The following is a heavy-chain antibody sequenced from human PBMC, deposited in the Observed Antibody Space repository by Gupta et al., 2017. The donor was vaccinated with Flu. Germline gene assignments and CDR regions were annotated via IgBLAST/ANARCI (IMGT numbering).Heavy chain of an antibody. CDR1: GGSFSGYY. CDR2: INHSGST. D-gene: IGHD2-8*01. Sequence: QVQLQQWGAGLLKPSETLSLTCAVYGGSFSGYYWSWIRQPPGKGLEWIGEINHSGSTNYNPSLKSRVTISVDTSKNQFSLKLSSVTAADTAVYYCARGLPLYCTNGVCHRGAGYYYMDVWGKGTTVTVSS. J-gene: IGHJ6*03. CDR3: ARGLPLYCTNGVCHRGAGYYYMDV. V-gene: IGHV4-34*01.